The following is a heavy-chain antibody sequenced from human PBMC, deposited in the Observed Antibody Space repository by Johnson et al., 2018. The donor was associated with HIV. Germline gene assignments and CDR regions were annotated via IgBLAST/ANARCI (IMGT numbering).Heavy chain of an antibody. D-gene: IGHD3-10*01. CDR3: AKGGITMAPDAFDI. V-gene: IGHV3-30*04. J-gene: IGHJ3*02. CDR2: ISYDGSNK. CDR1: GFTFSSYA. Sequence: QVQLVESGGGVVQPGRSLRLSCAASGFTFSSYAMHWVRQAPGQGLEWVAVISYDGSNKYYADSVKGRFTISRDNSKNTLYLQMNSLRAEDTAVYYCAKGGITMAPDAFDIWGQGTMVTVSS.